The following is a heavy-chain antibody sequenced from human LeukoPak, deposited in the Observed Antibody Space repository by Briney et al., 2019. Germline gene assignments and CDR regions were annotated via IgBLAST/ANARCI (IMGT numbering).Heavy chain of an antibody. CDR3: AKDPNGDYIGAFDI. V-gene: IGHV3-23*01. D-gene: IGHD4-17*01. J-gene: IGHJ3*02. CDR1: KFNFNSYG. CDR2: ISGSGGNT. Sequence: GGSLRLSCTTSKFNFNSYGMTWVRQAPGKGLEWVSSISGSGGNTQYAASVQGRFTISRDNSKNTLYLQMNSLRAEDTAVYYCAKDPNGDYIGAFDIWGQGTMVTVSS.